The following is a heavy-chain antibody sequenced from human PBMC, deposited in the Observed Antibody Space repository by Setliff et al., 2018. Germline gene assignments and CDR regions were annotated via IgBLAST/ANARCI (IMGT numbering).Heavy chain of an antibody. V-gene: IGHV3-49*04. CDR3: TRGRFDP. J-gene: IGHJ5*02. Sequence: GGSLRLSCTASGFTFGDYAMSWVRQAQGKGLEWVGFIRSKAYGGTTEYAASVKGRFNISRDDSKSIAYLQMNSLKTEDTAVYYCTRGRFDPWGQGTLVTVSS. CDR1: GFTFGDYA. CDR2: IRSKAYGGTT.